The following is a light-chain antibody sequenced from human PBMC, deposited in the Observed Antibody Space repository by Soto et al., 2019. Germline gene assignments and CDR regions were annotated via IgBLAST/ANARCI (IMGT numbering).Light chain of an antibody. J-gene: IGLJ2*01. CDR2: DGS. CDR1: NIGSKS. CDR3: QVWDSRSDRVV. Sequence: SYELTQPPSVSVAPGQTTKITCGEDNIGSKSVHWYQQMPGQAPVLVVYDGSDRPSGIPERFSGSNSGNTATLTISRVEAGDEADYYCQVWDSRSDRVVFGGGTKLTVL. V-gene: IGLV3-21*02.